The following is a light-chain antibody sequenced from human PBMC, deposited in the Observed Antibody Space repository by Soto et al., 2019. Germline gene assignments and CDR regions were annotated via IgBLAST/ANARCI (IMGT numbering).Light chain of an antibody. J-gene: IGLJ1*01. CDR3: CSYAGSYV. CDR1: SSDVGSYNL. CDR2: EVS. Sequence: QSVLTQPASVSGSPEQSFTFSCTGTSSDVGSYNLVSWYQQHPGKAPKLMIYEVSKRPSGVSNRFSGSKSGNTASLTISGLQAEDEADYYCCSYAGSYVFGTGTKVTVL. V-gene: IGLV2-23*02.